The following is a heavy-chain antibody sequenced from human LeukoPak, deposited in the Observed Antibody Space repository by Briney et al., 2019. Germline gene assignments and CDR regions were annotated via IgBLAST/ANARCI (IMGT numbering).Heavy chain of an antibody. CDR2: ISGSGDRT. Sequence: GGSLRLSCAASGFTFSNYAMSWVRQAPGKGLEWVSGISGSGDRTHYADSVEGRFTISRDNSKNTLYLQAKSLRAKDTALYYCAKERSSGWPFDYWGQGTLVTVSS. V-gene: IGHV3-23*01. CDR3: AKERSSGWPFDY. D-gene: IGHD6-19*01. J-gene: IGHJ4*02. CDR1: GFTFSNYA.